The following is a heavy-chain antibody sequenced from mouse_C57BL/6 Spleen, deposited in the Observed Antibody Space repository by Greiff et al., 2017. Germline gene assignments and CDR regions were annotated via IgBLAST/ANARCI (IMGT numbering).Heavy chain of an antibody. J-gene: IGHJ4*01. CDR3: ASKAYYSPMDY. Sequence: QVQLQQSGAELAKPGATVKLSSKASLHTFTIHWMHWVEQRPGQGLEWIGYINPSSGYAKYKQKFKDKATLTADKSSSTAYMQLSSLTYEDSAVYYCASKAYYSPMDYWGQGTSVTVSA. D-gene: IGHD2-12*01. V-gene: IGHV1-7*01. CDR1: LHTFTIHW. CDR2: INPSSGYA.